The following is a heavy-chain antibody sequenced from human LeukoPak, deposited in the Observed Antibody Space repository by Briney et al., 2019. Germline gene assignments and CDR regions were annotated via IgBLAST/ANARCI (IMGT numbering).Heavy chain of an antibody. CDR1: GFSFSTSP. CDR3: AKTHYDLLDV. CDR2: MNNGPGAT. Sequence: GGSLRLSCAASGFSFSTSPMSWVRQPQGKGLEWVSAMNNGPGATFYRDSVRGRFTISRDDSKSPLYLQMNSLRAEDTGTYYCAKTHYDLLDVWGQGTTVTVSS. J-gene: IGHJ6*02. V-gene: IGHV3-23*01. D-gene: IGHD5-12*01.